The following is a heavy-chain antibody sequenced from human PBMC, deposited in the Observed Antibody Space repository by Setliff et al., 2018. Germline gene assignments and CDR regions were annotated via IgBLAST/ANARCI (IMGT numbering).Heavy chain of an antibody. J-gene: IGHJ6*03. D-gene: IGHD3-3*01. V-gene: IGHV3-48*01. CDR2: ISSSSSTI. Sequence: GESLKISCAASGFTFSSYSMNWVRQAPGKGLEWVSYISSSSSTIYYADSVKGRFTISRDNAKNSLYLQMNSLRAEDTAVYYCARDPGWRTLFYYYYYMDVWGKGTTVTVSS. CDR3: ARDPGWRTLFYYYYYMDV. CDR1: GFTFSSYS.